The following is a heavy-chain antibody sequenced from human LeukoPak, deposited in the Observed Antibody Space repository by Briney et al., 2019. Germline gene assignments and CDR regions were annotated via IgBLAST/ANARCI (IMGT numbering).Heavy chain of an antibody. J-gene: IGHJ3*02. CDR1: GFSLSSHW. D-gene: IGHD3-22*01. CDR3: ARTTITTPPI. CDR2: INSDGTTT. Sequence: GGSLTLSCVASGFSLSSHWLHWVRQVPGKGLVWVSRINSDGTTTNYVDSVKGRFTISRDNAQNTLHLQMTSLRGEDTAMYYCARTTITTPPIWGQGTMVTVSS. V-gene: IGHV3-74*01.